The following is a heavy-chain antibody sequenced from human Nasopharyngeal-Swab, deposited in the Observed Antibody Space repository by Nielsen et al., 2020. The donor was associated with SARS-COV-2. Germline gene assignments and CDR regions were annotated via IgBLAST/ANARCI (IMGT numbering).Heavy chain of an antibody. Sequence: WVRQAPGQGLEGMGRIIPILGIANYAQKFQGRVTITADKSTSTAYMELSSLRSEDTAVYYCARERIGRWGSGGGDKDYWGQGTLVTVSS. D-gene: IGHD3-10*01. J-gene: IGHJ4*02. CDR2: IIPILGIA. V-gene: IGHV1-69*04. CDR3: ARERIGRWGSGGGDKDY.